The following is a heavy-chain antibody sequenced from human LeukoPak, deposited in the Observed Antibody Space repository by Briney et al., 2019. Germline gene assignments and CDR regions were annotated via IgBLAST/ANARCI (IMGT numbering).Heavy chain of an antibody. CDR1: GGSIRSGDHH. D-gene: IGHD3-22*01. Sequence: SETLSLTCTVSGGSIRSGDHHWSWLRQSPGKGLEWIGYIYFSGSRSSNPSLRSRLTISVDTSKNQFSLKLNSVTAADTALYYCARGGGGYTLYSFDYWGQGALVTVSS. J-gene: IGHJ4*02. V-gene: IGHV4-30-4*08. CDR3: ARGGGGYTLYSFDY. CDR2: IYFSGSR.